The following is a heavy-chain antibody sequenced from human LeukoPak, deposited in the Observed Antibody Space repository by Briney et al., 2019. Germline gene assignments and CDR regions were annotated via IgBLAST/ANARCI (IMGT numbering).Heavy chain of an antibody. Sequence: SETLSLTCTVSGYSISSGYHWGWIRQPPGKGLEWIGSIYHSGSTYYNPSLKSRVTISVDTSKNQFSLKLSSVTAADTAVYYCLVRWFGFDYWGQGTPVTVSS. CDR2: IYHSGST. CDR1: GYSISSGYH. V-gene: IGHV4-38-2*02. J-gene: IGHJ4*02. CDR3: LVRWFGFDY. D-gene: IGHD3-10*01.